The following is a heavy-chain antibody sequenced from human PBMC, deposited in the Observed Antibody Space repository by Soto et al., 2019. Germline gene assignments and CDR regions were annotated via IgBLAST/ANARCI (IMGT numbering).Heavy chain of an antibody. Sequence: GGSLRLSCAASGVSISNYWMHWVRQAPGKGLVWVSHISPDGSIPNYADSVKGRFTISRDNAKSTLYLQMNSLTPEDTAVYYCAKEWSAYDIWGQGTVVTVSS. CDR3: AKEWSAYDI. J-gene: IGHJ3*02. CDR1: GVSISNYW. D-gene: IGHD2-8*01. V-gene: IGHV3-74*01. CDR2: ISPDGSIP.